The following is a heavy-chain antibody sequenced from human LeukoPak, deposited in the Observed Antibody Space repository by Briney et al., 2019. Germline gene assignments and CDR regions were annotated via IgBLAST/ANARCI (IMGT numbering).Heavy chain of an antibody. CDR1: GFTFTSYS. J-gene: IGHJ4*02. V-gene: IGHV3-23*01. CDR3: ETFSIAAPLDY. D-gene: IGHD6-6*01. Sequence: GGSLRLSCAASGFTFTSYSMNWVRQAPGKGLEWGSTISGGGGSTYYADSVKGRFTISRDNSKNTLYLQVNSLRAESTARYYSETFSIAAPLDYWGQGTLVPVPS. CDR2: ISGGGGST.